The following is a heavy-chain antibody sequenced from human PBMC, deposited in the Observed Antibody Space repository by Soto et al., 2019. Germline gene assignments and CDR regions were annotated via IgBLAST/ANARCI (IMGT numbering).Heavy chain of an antibody. Sequence: ASVKVSCKASGYTFTSYDINWVRQATGQGLEWMGWMNPNSGNTGYAQKFQGRVTMTRNTSISTAYMELSSLRSEDTAVYYCARGLTLYPNLEPWGQGTQVTVSS. CDR3: ARGLTLYPNLEP. J-gene: IGHJ5*02. CDR2: MNPNSGNT. CDR1: GYTFTSYD. V-gene: IGHV1-8*01. D-gene: IGHD7-27*01.